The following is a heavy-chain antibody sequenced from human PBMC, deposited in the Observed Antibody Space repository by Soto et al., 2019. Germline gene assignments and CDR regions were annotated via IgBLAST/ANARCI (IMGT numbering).Heavy chain of an antibody. J-gene: IGHJ6*03. V-gene: IGHV1-8*01. Sequence: QVQLVQSGAEVKKPGASVKVSCEASGYTFTTYDINWVRQATGQGLEWMGWMNSKSGNTGYAQKFQGRPTMTGDPSISTAYMELSSLTSDDAAIYFCARGFLARDHYYYMDVWGKGTTVTVSS. CDR3: ARGFLARDHYYYMDV. CDR1: GYTFTTYD. CDR2: MNSKSGNT.